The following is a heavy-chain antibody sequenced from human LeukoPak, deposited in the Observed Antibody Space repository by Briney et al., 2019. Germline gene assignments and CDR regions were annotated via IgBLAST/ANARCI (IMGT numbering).Heavy chain of an antibody. V-gene: IGHV1-2*06. CDR2: INPNSGGT. J-gene: IGHJ5*02. CDR1: GYTFTSYD. D-gene: IGHD2-2*01. Sequence: GASVKVSCKASGYTFTSYDINWVRQAPGQGLEWMGRINPNSGGTNYAQKFQGRVTMTRDTSISTAYMELSRLRSDDTAVYYCAKGIVVVPAAYGRVNWFDPWGQGTLVTVSS. CDR3: AKGIVVVPAAYGRVNWFDP.